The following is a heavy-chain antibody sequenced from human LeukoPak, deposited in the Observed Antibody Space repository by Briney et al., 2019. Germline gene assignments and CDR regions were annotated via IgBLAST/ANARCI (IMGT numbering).Heavy chain of an antibody. Sequence: GRSLRLSCAASGFTFSSYAMHWVRQAPGKGLEWVAVISYDGSNKYYADSVKGRFTISRDNAENSLNLQMNSLRAEDTAVYYCARGDNWNSYYYYYMDVWGKGTTVTVFS. CDR1: GFTFSSYA. CDR3: ARGDNWNSYYYYYMDV. J-gene: IGHJ6*03. V-gene: IGHV3-30*07. CDR2: ISYDGSNK. D-gene: IGHD1-7*01.